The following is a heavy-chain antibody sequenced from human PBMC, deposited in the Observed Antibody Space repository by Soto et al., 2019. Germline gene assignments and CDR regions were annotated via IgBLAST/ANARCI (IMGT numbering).Heavy chain of an antibody. V-gene: IGHV1-8*01. CDR3: ARENVVWELLYYCYDGMDV. D-gene: IGHD1-26*01. Sequence: QVQLVQSGAEVKKPGASVKVSCKASGYTFTSYAISWVRQAPGQGLEWMGWMNPNIGNTGYAQKFQGRVTMTRNNSISTAYMELSSLRSEDTAVYYCARENVVWELLYYCYDGMDVWGQGTTVTVSS. CDR2: MNPNIGNT. J-gene: IGHJ6*02. CDR1: GYTFTSYA.